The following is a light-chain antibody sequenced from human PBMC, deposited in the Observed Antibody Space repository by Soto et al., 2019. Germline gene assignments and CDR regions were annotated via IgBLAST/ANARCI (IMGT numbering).Light chain of an antibody. Sequence: DIVMTQSPDSLAVSLGERATINCKSSQSILYSSNNRNYLAWYQQKPGQSPKLLIYWASTREYGVPDRFSGSGSGTEFTLTINSLQAEDVAVYYCQQYYSSPFTFGPGTKVEIK. CDR3: QQYYSSPFT. CDR2: WAS. V-gene: IGKV4-1*01. J-gene: IGKJ3*01. CDR1: QSILYSSNNRNY.